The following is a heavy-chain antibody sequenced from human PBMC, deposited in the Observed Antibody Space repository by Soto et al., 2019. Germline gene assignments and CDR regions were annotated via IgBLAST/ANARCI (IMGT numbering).Heavy chain of an antibody. CDR1: GYTFTSHY. D-gene: IGHD2-21*01. J-gene: IGHJ4*02. CDR2: INPSGGDT. V-gene: IGHV1-46*01. CDR3: ARGGCGGECSFDY. Sequence: ASVKVSCKASGYTFTSHYIHWVRQAPGQGLEWMGIINPSGGDTTCAQQFQGRVTMTRDTSTRTVYMELISLRSEDTAVYYCARGGCGGECSFDYWGQGTLVTVSS.